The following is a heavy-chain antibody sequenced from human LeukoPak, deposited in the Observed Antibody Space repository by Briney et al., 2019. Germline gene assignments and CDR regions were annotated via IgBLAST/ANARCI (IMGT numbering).Heavy chain of an antibody. CDR2: MYFGGKT. D-gene: IGHD7-27*01. CDR1: GGSISSYY. J-gene: IGHJ4*02. Sequence: SETLSLTCTVSGGSISSYYWTWIRQPPGKGLEWIGYMYFGGKTNYNPSLKSRATISIDTSKKQSSLKLKSVTAADTAVYYCARIPGDRPDDWGQGTLVSVS. CDR3: ARIPGDRPDD. V-gene: IGHV4-59*01.